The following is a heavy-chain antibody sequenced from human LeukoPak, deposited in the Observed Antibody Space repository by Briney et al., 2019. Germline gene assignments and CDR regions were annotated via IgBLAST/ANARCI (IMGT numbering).Heavy chain of an antibody. CDR1: GGSISSYY. CDR3: ARLGGGSSYPL. CDR2: IYYSGST. V-gene: IGHV4-39*01. D-gene: IGHD1-26*01. J-gene: IGHJ4*02. Sequence: SETLSLTCTVSGGSISSYYWSWIRQPPGKGLEWIGSIYYSGSTYYNPSLKSRVTISADTSKNQFSLKLSSVTAADTAVYYCARLGGGSSYPLWGQGILVTVSS.